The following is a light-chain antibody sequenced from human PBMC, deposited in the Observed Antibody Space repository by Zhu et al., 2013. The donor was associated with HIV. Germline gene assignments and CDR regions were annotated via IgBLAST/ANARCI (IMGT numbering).Light chain of an antibody. Sequence: QSVLTQPPSVSGAPGQRVTISCTGSSSNIGAGYDVHWYQQLPGTAPKLLIYGNSNRPSGVPDRFSGSKSGTSASLAITGLQAEDEADLYCQSYDSSLSVLXVFGTGTKVTV. CDR3: QSYDSSLSVLXV. CDR2: GNS. CDR1: SSNIGAGYD. J-gene: IGLJ1*01. V-gene: IGLV1-40*01.